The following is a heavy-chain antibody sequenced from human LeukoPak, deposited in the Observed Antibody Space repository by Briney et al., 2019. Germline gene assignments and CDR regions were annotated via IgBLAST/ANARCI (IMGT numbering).Heavy chain of an antibody. CDR3: ARGLWLTDY. CDR2: INPNGGGT. Sequence: GASVKVSCKTSGYTFIGHYIHWVRQAPGRGLEWMGWINPNGGGTNYAQNFQGRFTMTRDTSISTAYMELSSLTSDDTAVYYRARGLWLTDYWGQGTLVTVSS. D-gene: IGHD6-19*01. J-gene: IGHJ4*02. V-gene: IGHV1-2*02. CDR1: GYTFIGHY.